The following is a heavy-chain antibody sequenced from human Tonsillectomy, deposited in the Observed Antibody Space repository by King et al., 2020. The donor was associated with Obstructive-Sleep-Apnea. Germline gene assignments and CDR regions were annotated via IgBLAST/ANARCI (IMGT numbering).Heavy chain of an antibody. CDR1: GFTFSSYA. Sequence: VQLVESGGGVVQPGRSLRLSCAASGFTFSSYAMHWVRQAPGKGLEWVAVISYDGSNKYYADSVKGRFTFSRDNSKNTLYLQMNSLRAEDTAVYYCARFMVRGVIIGSAAFDIWGQGTMVTVSS. CDR2: ISYDGSNK. V-gene: IGHV3-30-3*01. J-gene: IGHJ3*02. CDR3: ARFMVRGVIIGSAAFDI. D-gene: IGHD3-10*01.